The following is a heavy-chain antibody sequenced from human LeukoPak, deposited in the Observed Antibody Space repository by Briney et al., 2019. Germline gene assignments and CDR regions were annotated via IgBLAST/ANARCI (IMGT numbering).Heavy chain of an antibody. D-gene: IGHD6-13*01. V-gene: IGHV3-20*01. J-gene: IGHJ3*02. CDR2: INWNGGST. Sequence: GGSLRLSCAASGFTFDDYGMSWVRQAPGKGLEWVSGINWNGGSTGYADPVKGRFTISRDNAKNSLYLQMNSLRAEDTALYHCARGTAAGIPDAFDIWGQGTMVTVSS. CDR1: GFTFDDYG. CDR3: ARGTAAGIPDAFDI.